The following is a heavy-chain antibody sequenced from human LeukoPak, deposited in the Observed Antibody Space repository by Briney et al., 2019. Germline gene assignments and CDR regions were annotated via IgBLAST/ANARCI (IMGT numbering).Heavy chain of an antibody. CDR3: AKVFAPHWAAAGMRDAFDI. J-gene: IGHJ3*02. Sequence: PGGSLRLSCAASGFTFDDYTMHWVRQAPGKGLEWVSLISWDGGSTYYADSVKGRFTISRDNSKNSLYLQMNSLRTEDTALYYCAKVFAPHWAAAGMRDAFDIWGQGTMVTVSS. V-gene: IGHV3-43*01. D-gene: IGHD6-13*01. CDR2: ISWDGGST. CDR1: GFTFDDYT.